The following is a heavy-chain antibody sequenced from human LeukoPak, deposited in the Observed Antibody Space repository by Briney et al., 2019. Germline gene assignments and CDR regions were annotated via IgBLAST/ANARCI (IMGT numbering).Heavy chain of an antibody. Sequence: SETLSLTCTVSGGSISSGSYYWSWIRQPAGKGLEWIGRIYTSGSTNYNPSLKSRVTISVDTSKNQFSLKLSSVTAADTAVYYCAREDYDILTGYLSYFDYWGQGTLVTVSS. CDR2: IYTSGST. V-gene: IGHV4-61*02. J-gene: IGHJ4*02. CDR1: GGSISSGSYY. D-gene: IGHD3-9*01. CDR3: AREDYDILTGYLSYFDY.